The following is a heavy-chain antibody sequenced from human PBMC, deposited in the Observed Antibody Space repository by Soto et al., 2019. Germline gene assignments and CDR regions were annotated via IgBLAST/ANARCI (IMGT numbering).Heavy chain of an antibody. CDR2: ISYDGSNK. V-gene: IGHV3-30-3*02. Sequence: GGSLRLSCAASGFTFSSYAMHWVRQAPGKGLEWVAVISYDGSNKYYADSVKGRFTISRDNSKNTLYLQMNSLRAEDTAVYYCAKPELGDSSGYYLVGMDVWGQGTTVTVSS. CDR3: AKPELGDSSGYYLVGMDV. D-gene: IGHD3-22*01. J-gene: IGHJ6*02. CDR1: GFTFSSYA.